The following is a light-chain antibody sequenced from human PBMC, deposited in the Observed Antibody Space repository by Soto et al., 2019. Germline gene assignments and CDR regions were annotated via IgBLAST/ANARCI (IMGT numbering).Light chain of an antibody. V-gene: IGKV3-15*01. CDR1: QSVSSS. Sequence: EIVMTQSPATLSVSPGERATLSYRASQSVSSSLAWYQQKPGQAPRLLFYGASTRATGVPARFSGSGSGTEFTLTISSLQSEDLAVYYCQQYNNWLYTFGQGTKLEIK. CDR2: GAS. CDR3: QQYNNWLYT. J-gene: IGKJ2*01.